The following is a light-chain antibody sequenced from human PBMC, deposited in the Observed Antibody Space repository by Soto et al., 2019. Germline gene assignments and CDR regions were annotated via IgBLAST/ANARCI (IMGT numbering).Light chain of an antibody. CDR1: QNIGNY. CDR2: AAS. V-gene: IGKV1-39*01. CDR3: QQSYSTPIT. J-gene: IGKJ5*01. Sequence: DIQMSQSPASLSASIGDRFSITCRSSQNIGNYVNWYQQKPGRAPKLLIYAASTLQRGVPSSFSGGGSGTYFTFTISSLQPEDFATYFCQQSYSTPITFGQGTRLEIK.